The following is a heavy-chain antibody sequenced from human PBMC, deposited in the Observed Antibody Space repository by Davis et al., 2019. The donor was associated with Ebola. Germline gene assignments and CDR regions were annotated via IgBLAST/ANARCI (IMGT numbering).Heavy chain of an antibody. J-gene: IGHJ4*02. CDR2: IYYSGST. CDR3: ARLAAADEGLDY. D-gene: IGHD6-13*01. V-gene: IGHV4-59*01. Sequence: MPSETLSLTCTVSGGSISSYYWSWIRQSPGKGPEWIGYIYYSGSTNYNPSLKSRVTISLDTSKNQFSLKLSSVTAADTAVYYCARLAAADEGLDYWGQGTLVTVSS. CDR1: GGSISSYY.